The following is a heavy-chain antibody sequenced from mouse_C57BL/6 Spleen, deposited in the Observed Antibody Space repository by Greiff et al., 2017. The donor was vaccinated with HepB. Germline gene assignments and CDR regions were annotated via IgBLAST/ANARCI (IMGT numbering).Heavy chain of an antibody. CDR3: ARGDGYFDV. Sequence: QVQLKESGPELVKPGASVKLSCKASGYTFTSYDINWVKQRPGQGLEWIGWIYPRDGSTKYTEKFKGKATLTVDTSSSTAYMELHSLTSEDSAVYFCARGDGYFDVWGTGTTVTVSS. CDR1: GYTFTSYD. J-gene: IGHJ1*03. CDR2: IYPRDGST. D-gene: IGHD3-3*01. V-gene: IGHV1-85*01.